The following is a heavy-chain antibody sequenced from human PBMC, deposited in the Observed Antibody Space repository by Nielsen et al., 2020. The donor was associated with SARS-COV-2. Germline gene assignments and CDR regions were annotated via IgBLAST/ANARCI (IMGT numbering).Heavy chain of an antibody. J-gene: IGHJ4*02. D-gene: IGHD6-19*01. CDR1: GYNFMSYP. CDR2: ISTRTGNP. Sequence: ASVKVSCKPSGYNFMSYPMHWVRQAPGQGLEWMGWISTRTGNPTYAQGFTGRFVLSLDTSVSTAYLEITSLRGEDTAVYYCATEPAVAGQGRLDYWGQGSLVTVST. V-gene: IGHV7-4-1*02. CDR3: ATEPAVAGQGRLDY.